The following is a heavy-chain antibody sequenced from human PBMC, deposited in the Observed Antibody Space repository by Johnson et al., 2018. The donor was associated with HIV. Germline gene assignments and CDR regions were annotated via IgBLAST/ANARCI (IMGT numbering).Heavy chain of an antibody. V-gene: IGHV3-7*05. CDR1: RSSFSTYW. CDR3: ARDVYAGAHEN. CDR2: IRQDGNEI. Sequence: EVQLVESGGGLVQPGGSLKLSCAASRSSFSTYWMAWVRQAPGKRLEWLTNIRQDGNEINYADSVKGRFTISRDNAKNSMYLQMNSLRAEDTAVYYCARDVYAGAHENWGQGTRVTVSS. D-gene: IGHD5/OR15-5a*01. J-gene: IGHJ3*01.